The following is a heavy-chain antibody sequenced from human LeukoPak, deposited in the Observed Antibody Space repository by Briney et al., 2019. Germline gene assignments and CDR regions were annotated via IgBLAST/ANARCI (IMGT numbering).Heavy chain of an antibody. V-gene: IGHV4-39*01. J-gene: IGHJ4*02. Sequence: SETLSLTYTVSGGSISTSDYYWGWVRQSPGKRLEWIGNIYYSGTSHYNPSLKTRLTLSIDTSRNQFSLNLSSVTAADTAVYYCARLTYYYDLSGNDFDNWGQGTLVTVSS. CDR2: IYYSGTS. CDR1: GGSISTSDYY. CDR3: ARLTYYYDLSGNDFDN. D-gene: IGHD3-22*01.